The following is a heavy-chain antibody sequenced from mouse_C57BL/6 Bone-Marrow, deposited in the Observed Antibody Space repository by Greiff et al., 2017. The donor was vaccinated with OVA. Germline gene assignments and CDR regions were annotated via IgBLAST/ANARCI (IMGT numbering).Heavy chain of an antibody. D-gene: IGHD4-1*01. J-gene: IGHJ2*01. Sequence: VQLQQSGAELVRPGASVTLSCKASGYTFTDYEMHWVKQTPVHGLEWIGAIDPETGGTAYNQKVKGKAILTGDKSSSPAYMELRSLTSEDAAVYYCTRTGAEGTFDYWGQGTTLTVSS. CDR2: IDPETGGT. V-gene: IGHV1-15*01. CDR1: GYTFTDYE. CDR3: TRTGAEGTFDY.